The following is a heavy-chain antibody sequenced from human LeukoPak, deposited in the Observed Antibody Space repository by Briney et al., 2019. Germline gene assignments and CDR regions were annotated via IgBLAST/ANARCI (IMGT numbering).Heavy chain of an antibody. CDR1: GYTFTNHW. V-gene: IGHV5-51*01. CDR2: IYPGDSNT. CDR3: TRLAY. Sequence: GESLMISCKCPGYTFTNHWIGWVRHMPGRGLEWIGNIYPGDSNTRYSPSFQGQVTISADKSIYTAYLQWGSLKASDTAMYYCTRLAYWGQGNLVTVSS. J-gene: IGHJ4*02.